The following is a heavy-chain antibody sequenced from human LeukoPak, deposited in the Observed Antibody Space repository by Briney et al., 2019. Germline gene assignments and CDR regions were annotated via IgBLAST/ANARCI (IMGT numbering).Heavy chain of an antibody. CDR1: GFTFSGYA. D-gene: IGHD2-2*01. V-gene: IGHV3-23*01. J-gene: IGHJ1*01. Sequence: GGSLRLSCAASGFTFSGYAMTWVRQAPGKGLEWVSAISGSGVSTSYADSVKGRFTISRDNSKNTLYLHMNSLRAEDTAIYFCAKDPANQLLYPAHFSHWGQGTLVTVSS. CDR3: AKDPANQLLYPAHFSH. CDR2: ISGSGVST.